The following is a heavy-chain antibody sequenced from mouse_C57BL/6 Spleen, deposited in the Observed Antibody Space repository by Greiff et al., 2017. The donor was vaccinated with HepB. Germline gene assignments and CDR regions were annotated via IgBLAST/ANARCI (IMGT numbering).Heavy chain of an antibody. CDR1: GYTFTSYW. D-gene: IGHD1-1*01. CDR3: TRVGDYYGSSYTRWFAY. Sequence: EVQLQQSGTVLARPGASVKMSCKTSGYTFTSYWMHWVKQRPGQGLEWIGAIYPGNSDTSYNQKFKGKAKLTAVTSASTAYMELSSLTNEDSAVYYCTRVGDYYGSSYTRWFAYWGQGTLVTVSA. CDR2: IYPGNSDT. J-gene: IGHJ3*01. V-gene: IGHV1-5*01.